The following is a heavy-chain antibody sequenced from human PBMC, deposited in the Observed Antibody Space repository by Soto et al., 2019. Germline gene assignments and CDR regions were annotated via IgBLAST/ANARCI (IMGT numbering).Heavy chain of an antibody. CDR2: TIYGDGST. D-gene: IGHD2-8*01. J-gene: IGHJ4*02. V-gene: IGHV3-23*03. Sequence: EVQLVESGGDLVQPGGSLRLSCAVSGFTGSSSPMSWVRQAPGKGLEWVSVMYGDGTIYGDGSTQYAGSVRGRFPISRDSSKNTLYLQMNSLRVEDTAVYYCAREESDFGVPIVTNDFLRPFDHWGRGTLVTVSS. CDR3: AREESDFGVPIVTNDFLRPFDH. CDR1: GFTGSSSP.